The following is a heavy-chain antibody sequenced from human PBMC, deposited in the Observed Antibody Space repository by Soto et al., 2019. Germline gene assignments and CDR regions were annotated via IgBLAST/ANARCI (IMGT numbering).Heavy chain of an antibody. J-gene: IGHJ6*03. CDR1: GFIFSTFP. V-gene: IGHV3-23*01. CDR2: ISGSGIST. Sequence: PGGSVRLSCTASGFIFSTFPMNWVRQAPGRGLEWVSGISGSGISTFYAGSVKGRFTISRDNSRNTVFLDMHSLRPEDTAVYYCAKPTMIKASYYYSDMDVWGQGTRVTVSS. D-gene: IGHD3-16*01. CDR3: AKPTMIKASYYYSDMDV.